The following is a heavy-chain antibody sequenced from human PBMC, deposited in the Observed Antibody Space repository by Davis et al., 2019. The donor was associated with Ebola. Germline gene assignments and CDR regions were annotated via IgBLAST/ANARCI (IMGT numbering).Heavy chain of an antibody. CDR2: IIPILGIA. CDR3: ARDGAGGGGTTYY. CDR1: GGTFSSYN. Sequence: SVKVSCKASGGTFSSYNISWVRQAPGQGLEWMGRIIPILGIANYAQKFQGRVTITADKSTSTAYMELNSLRSEDKAVYYCARDGAGGGGTTYYWGQGTLVTVSS. D-gene: IGHD1-7*01. V-gene: IGHV1-69*04. J-gene: IGHJ4*02.